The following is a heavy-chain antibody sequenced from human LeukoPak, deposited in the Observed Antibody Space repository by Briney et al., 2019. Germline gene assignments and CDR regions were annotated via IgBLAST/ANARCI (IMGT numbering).Heavy chain of an antibody. J-gene: IGHJ4*02. V-gene: IGHV4-61*02. D-gene: IGHD1-20*01. CDR1: GGSISSGSYY. CDR2: IYTSGST. Sequence: PSETLSLTCTVSGGSISSGSYYWRWIRQPAGKGLEWIARIYTSGSTNYNPSLKSRVTISVDTSKNQFSLKLSSVTAADTAVYYCASRNWNDFDYWGQGTLVTVSS. CDR3: ASRNWNDFDY.